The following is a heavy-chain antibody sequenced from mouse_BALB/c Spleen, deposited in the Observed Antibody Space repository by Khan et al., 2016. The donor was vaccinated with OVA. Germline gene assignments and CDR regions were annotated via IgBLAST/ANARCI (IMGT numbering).Heavy chain of an antibody. V-gene: IGHV2-6-1*01. CDR2: IWSDGST. CDR3: ARQPYYHSYALDY. CDR1: GFSLTSYG. Sequence: VKLMESGPGLVAPSQSLSITCTISGFSLTSYGIHWVRQPPGKGMEWLVVIWSDGSTTYNSTLKSRLSITKDNSKSQVFVKMNSLQTDDTAMYYCARQPYYHSYALDYWGQGTSVTVSS. J-gene: IGHJ4*01. D-gene: IGHD2-10*01.